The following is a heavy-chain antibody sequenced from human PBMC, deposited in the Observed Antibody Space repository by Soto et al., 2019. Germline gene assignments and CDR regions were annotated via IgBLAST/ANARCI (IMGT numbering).Heavy chain of an antibody. Sequence: SQTLSLTCAISGDSVSSNTASWNWIRQSPSRGLEWLGRTYFRSKWYNDYAVSVKSRIIINPDTSNNQFSLQLNSVTPEDTAVDFCAKGYNLGHKPGYAFDHWCQGIRVTVSS. V-gene: IGHV6-1*01. D-gene: IGHD5-12*01. CDR2: TYFRSKWYN. J-gene: IGHJ4*02. CDR1: GDSVSSNTAS. CDR3: AKGYNLGHKPGYAFDH.